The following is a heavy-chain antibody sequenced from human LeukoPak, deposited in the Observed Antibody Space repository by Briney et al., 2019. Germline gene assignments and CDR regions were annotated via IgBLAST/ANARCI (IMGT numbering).Heavy chain of an antibody. J-gene: IGHJ4*02. CDR1: GFTFSSYA. D-gene: IGHD1-1*01. Sequence: GGSLRLSCAASGFTFSSYAMSWVRQAPGKGLEWVSGICASGRCTFYAAPVRGRFTVSRDNFKNSLYLQMNNLRAEDTAVYYCAKYINVPGTQLLGDYWGQGALVTVSS. CDR3: AKYINVPGTQLLGDY. CDR2: ICASGRCT. V-gene: IGHV3-23*01.